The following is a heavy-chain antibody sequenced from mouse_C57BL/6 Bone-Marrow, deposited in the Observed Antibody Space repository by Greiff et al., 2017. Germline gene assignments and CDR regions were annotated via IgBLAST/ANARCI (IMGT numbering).Heavy chain of an antibody. Sequence: QVQLQQSGAELVRPGASVTLSCKASGYTFTDYEMHWVQQTPVHGLEWIGAIDPETGGTAYTQKFKGQAILTADKSSSTAYMELRSLTSEDSAVYYSYYDGYCDMDDWGKGTSVTVSS. V-gene: IGHV1-15*01. D-gene: IGHD1-1*01. CDR3: YYDGYCDMDD. J-gene: IGHJ4*01. CDR1: GYTFTDYE. CDR2: IDPETGGT.